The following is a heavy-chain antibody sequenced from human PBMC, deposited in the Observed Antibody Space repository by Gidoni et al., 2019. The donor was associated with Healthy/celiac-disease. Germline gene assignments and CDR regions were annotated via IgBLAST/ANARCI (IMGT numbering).Heavy chain of an antibody. Sequence: QVQLVESGGGLAKPGGSLRLPCAASGFPFSDYYMSWIRQAPGKGQEWVSYISSSSSYTNYADSVKGRFTISRDNAKNSLYLQMNSLRAEDTAVYYCARVRRYSSSWYYYGMDVWGQGTTVTVSS. V-gene: IGHV3-11*05. CDR2: ISSSSSYT. CDR3: ARVRRYSSSWYYYGMDV. D-gene: IGHD6-13*01. J-gene: IGHJ6*02. CDR1: GFPFSDYY.